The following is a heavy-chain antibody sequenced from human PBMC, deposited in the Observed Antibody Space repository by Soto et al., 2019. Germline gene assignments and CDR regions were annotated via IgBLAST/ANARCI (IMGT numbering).Heavy chain of an antibody. CDR3: ARDLKGRELGFDY. V-gene: IGHV4-30-4*01. Sequence: TSETLSLTCTVSGGSISSGDYYWSWIRQPPGKGLEWIGYIYYSGSTYYNPSLKSRVTISVDTSKNQFSLKLSSVTAADTAVYYCARDLKGRELGFDYWGQGTLVTVSS. J-gene: IGHJ4*02. D-gene: IGHD1-26*01. CDR2: IYYSGST. CDR1: GGSISSGDYY.